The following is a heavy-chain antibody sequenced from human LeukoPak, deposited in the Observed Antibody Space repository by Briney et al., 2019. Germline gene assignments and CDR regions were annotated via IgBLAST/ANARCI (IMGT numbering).Heavy chain of an antibody. V-gene: IGHV3-48*02. D-gene: IGHD3-3*01. Sequence: GGSLRLSCAASGFTFSSYSMNWVRQAPGKGLEWVSYISSSSSTIYYADSVKGRFTIPKDNAKNSLYLQMNSLRDEDTAVYYCATTYYDFWSGYYMMAYWGQGTLVTVSS. CDR2: ISSSSSTI. CDR3: ATTYYDFWSGYYMMAY. CDR1: GFTFSSYS. J-gene: IGHJ4*02.